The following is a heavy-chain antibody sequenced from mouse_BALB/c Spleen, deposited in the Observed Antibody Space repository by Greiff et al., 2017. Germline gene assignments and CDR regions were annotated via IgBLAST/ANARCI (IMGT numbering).Heavy chain of an antibody. CDR2: ISSGGSYT. CDR3: ASLMIKDYFDY. D-gene: IGHD2-4*01. V-gene: IGHV5-6*01. CDR1: GFTFSSYG. Sequence: EVHLVESGGDLVKPGGSLKLSCAASGFTFSSYGMSWVRQTPDKRLEWVATISSGGSYTYYPDSVNGRFTISRDNAKNTLYLQMSSLKSEDTAMYYCASLMIKDYFDYWGQGTTLTVSS. J-gene: IGHJ2*01.